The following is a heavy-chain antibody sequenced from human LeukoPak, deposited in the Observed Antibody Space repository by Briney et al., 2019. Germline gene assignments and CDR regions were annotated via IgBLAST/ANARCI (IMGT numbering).Heavy chain of an antibody. J-gene: IGHJ4*02. V-gene: IGHV3-21*01. CDR1: GFTFSSYS. D-gene: IGHD1-7*01. Sequence: GGSLRLSCAASGFTFSSYSMNWVRQAPGKGLEWVSSISSSSSYIYYADSVKGRFTISRDNAKNSLYLQMNSLRAEDTAVYYCARDNWNYDGSDCWGQGTLVTVSS. CDR2: ISSSSSYI. CDR3: ARDNWNYDGSDC.